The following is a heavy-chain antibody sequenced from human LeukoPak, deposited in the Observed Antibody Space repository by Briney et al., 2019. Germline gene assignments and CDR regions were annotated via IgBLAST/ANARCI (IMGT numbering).Heavy chain of an antibody. CDR2: ISADGGTT. CDR1: GFTFDDYP. CDR3: AKDYY. J-gene: IGHJ4*02. Sequence: PGGSLLLSCAASGFTFDDYPMHWVRQLPGKSLEWVSLISADGGTTYYADSFKGRFTISRDNSRNSLFLQMNSLRTEDTALYYCAKDYYWGQGTLVTVSS. V-gene: IGHV3-43*02.